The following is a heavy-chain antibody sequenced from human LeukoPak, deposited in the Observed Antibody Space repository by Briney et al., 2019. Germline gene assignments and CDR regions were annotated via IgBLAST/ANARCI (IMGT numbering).Heavy chain of an antibody. D-gene: IGHD4-17*01. V-gene: IGHV1-46*01. CDR2: INPSGGST. CDR1: GYTFIRYY. J-gene: IGHJ4*02. Sequence: ASVNVSFKASGYTFIRYYMHWVRQAPGQGLEWMGIINPSGGSTSYAQKFQGRVTMTRDTSTGTVYMELSRLRSEDTAVYYCARGGYGDRIDYWGQGTLVSVSS. CDR3: ARGGYGDRIDY.